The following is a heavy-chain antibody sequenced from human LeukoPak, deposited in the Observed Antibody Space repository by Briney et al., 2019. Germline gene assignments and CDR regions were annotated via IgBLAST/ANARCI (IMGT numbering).Heavy chain of an antibody. D-gene: IGHD3-10*01. CDR2: ISSGSGDNT. CDR3: AKRSGSGTYHFDY. Sequence: GGSLRLSCAASGFTFSSYGMTWVSQAPGKGLDWVSTISSGSGDNTYYADSVKGRFTISRDNSKNTLYLQMNGLRAEDTAIYYCAKRSGSGTYHFDYWGQGTLVSVSS. CDR1: GFTFSSYG. J-gene: IGHJ4*02. V-gene: IGHV3-23*01.